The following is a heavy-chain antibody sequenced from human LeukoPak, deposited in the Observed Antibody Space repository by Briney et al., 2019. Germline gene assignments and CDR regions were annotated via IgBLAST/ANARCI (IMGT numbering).Heavy chain of an antibody. V-gene: IGHV4-59*01. J-gene: IGHJ4*02. CDR1: GGSISSYY. Sequence: SETLSLTCTVSGGSISSYYYSWIRQPPGKGLGWIGYIYYSGSTNYNPSLKSRVTISVDTSKNQFSLKLSSVTAADTAVYYCARGVYIAAAQYGYWGQGTLVTVSS. D-gene: IGHD6-13*01. CDR2: IYYSGST. CDR3: ARGVYIAAAQYGY.